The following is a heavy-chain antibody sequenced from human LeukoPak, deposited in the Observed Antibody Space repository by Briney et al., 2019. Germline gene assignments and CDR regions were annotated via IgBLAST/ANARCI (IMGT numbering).Heavy chain of an antibody. CDR3: ARLGSSDI. J-gene: IGHJ3*02. CDR1: AHTFTGYY. Sequence: ASVEVSCMASAHTFTGYYMHWVRQAPGQGLEWMGWINPNTGATNYAQKFQGRVTMTRDTSLSTAYMKLSSLRSDDTAVYYCARLGSSDIWGQGTMVTVSS. D-gene: IGHD3-16*01. V-gene: IGHV1-2*02. CDR2: INPNTGAT.